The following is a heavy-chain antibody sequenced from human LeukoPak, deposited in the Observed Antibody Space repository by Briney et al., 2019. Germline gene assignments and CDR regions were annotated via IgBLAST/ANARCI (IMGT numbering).Heavy chain of an antibody. V-gene: IGHV3-21*01. J-gene: IGHJ4*02. D-gene: IGHD4-17*01. CDR3: TRYRYGDYVLDF. Sequence: GALRLSCAASGFTFSSYSMNWVRQAPGKGLEWVSSISSSSSYIYYADSVKGRFTISRDNAKNSLYLQMNSLRAEDTAVYYCTRYRYGDYVLDFWGQGTLVTVSS. CDR2: ISSSSSYI. CDR1: GFTFSSYS.